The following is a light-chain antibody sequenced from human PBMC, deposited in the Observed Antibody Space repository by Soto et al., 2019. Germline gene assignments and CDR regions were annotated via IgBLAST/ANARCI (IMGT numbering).Light chain of an antibody. V-gene: IGLV2-11*01. CDR3: CSYPGSYTFV. CDR1: SSDVGGYNY. J-gene: IGLJ1*01. CDR2: DVS. Sequence: QSALTQPRSVSGSPGQSVTISCTGTSSDVGGYNYVSWYQQHPGKAPKLMIYDVSERPSGVPDRFSGSKSGNTASLTISGLQDEDEADYYCCSYPGSYTFVFAPGTKLTVL.